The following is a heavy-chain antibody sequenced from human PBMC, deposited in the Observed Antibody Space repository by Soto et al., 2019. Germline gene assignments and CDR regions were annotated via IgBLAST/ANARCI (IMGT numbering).Heavy chain of an antibody. V-gene: IGHV4-31*02. Sequence: QVQLEQSGPGLVKPSQTLSLTCKISGGSISSVNLYWSWIRQSPGEGLEWIGYIFDSGTTHYNPSLKGRVTISGDTSQSQFSLTIHSVTVADTAVYYCAREVSWIGGFDFWGQGTLVTVSS. CDR3: AREVSWIGGFDF. J-gene: IGHJ4*02. CDR2: IFDSGTT. D-gene: IGHD2-15*01. CDR1: GGSISSVNLY.